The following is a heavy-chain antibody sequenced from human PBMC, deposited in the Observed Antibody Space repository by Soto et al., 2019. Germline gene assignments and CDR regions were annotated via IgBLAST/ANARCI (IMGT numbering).Heavy chain of an antibody. J-gene: IGHJ4*02. Sequence: QITLKESGPTLVKPTQTLTLTCTFSGFSLSTSGVGVGWIRQPSGKALEWLALLYWDDDKRYSPSLKSRLTITKDTSKNQVVLTMTNMNPVDTATYSCAHSGNSFASYYFDSWGQGTLVTVSS. CDR2: LYWDDDK. CDR3: AHSGNSFASYYFDS. D-gene: IGHD5-18*01. CDR1: GFSLSTSGVG. V-gene: IGHV2-5*02.